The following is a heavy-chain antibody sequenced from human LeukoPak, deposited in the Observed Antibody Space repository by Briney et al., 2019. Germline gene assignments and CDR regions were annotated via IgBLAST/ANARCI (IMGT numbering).Heavy chain of an antibody. CDR2: ISSSGSTI. Sequence: PGGSLRLSCAASGFTFSSYEMNWVRQAPGKGLEWVSYISSSGSTIYYADSVKGRFTISRDNAKNSLYLQMNSLRAEDTAVYYCARDYVWGSYVRFDYWGQGTLVTVSS. CDR3: ARDYVWGSYVRFDY. J-gene: IGHJ4*02. D-gene: IGHD3-16*01. V-gene: IGHV3-48*03. CDR1: GFTFSSYE.